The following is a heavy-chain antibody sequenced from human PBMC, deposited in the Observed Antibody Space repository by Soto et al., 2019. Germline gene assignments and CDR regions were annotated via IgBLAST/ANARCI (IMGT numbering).Heavy chain of an antibody. CDR2: INPSGGST. D-gene: IGHD4-17*01. CDR1: GYTFTSYY. J-gene: IGHJ4*01. Sequence: ASVKVSCKASGYTFTSYYMHWVRRAPGQGLEWMGIINPSGGSTSYAQKFQGRVTMTRDTSTSTVYMELSSLRSEDTAVYYCASPGEATVTPYYFDYWGQGTLVTVSS. V-gene: IGHV1-46*03. CDR3: ASPGEATVTPYYFDY.